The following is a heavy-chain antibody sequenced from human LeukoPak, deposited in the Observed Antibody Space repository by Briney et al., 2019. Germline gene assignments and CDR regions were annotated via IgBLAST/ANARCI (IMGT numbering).Heavy chain of an antibody. Sequence: SGGSLRLSCATSGFTFGTYAMSWVRQGPGKGLEWVARISNAAGTTNYAASVRGRFTISRDNSQNTLYLQMSSLRVEDTAEYYCAKDGLRGYDFDSWGQGTLVIVSS. J-gene: IGHJ5*01. CDR2: ISNAAGTT. V-gene: IGHV3-23*01. CDR1: GFTFGTYA. CDR3: AKDGLRGYDFDS. D-gene: IGHD5-12*01.